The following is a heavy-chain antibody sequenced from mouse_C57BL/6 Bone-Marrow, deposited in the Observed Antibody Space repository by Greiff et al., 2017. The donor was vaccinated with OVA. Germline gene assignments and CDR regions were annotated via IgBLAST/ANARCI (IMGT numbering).Heavy chain of an antibody. CDR3: ARCPIYYGNHYYAMDY. CDR2: INPSSGYP. V-gene: IGHV1-7*01. Sequence: QVQLQQSGAELAKPGASVKLSCKASGYTFTSYWMHWVKQRPGQGLEWIGYINPSSGYPKYNQKFKDKATLTADKSSSTAYMQLRSLTYEDSAVYYCARCPIYYGNHYYAMDYWGQGTSVTVSS. J-gene: IGHJ4*01. D-gene: IGHD2-1*01. CDR1: GYTFTSYW.